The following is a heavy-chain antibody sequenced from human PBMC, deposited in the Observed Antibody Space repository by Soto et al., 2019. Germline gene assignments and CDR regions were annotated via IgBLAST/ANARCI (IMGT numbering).Heavy chain of an antibody. D-gene: IGHD3-10*01. V-gene: IGHV3-23*01. J-gene: IGHJ6*02. Sequence: GGSLRLSCAASGFTFSHYVLSRVRQSPERGLEWVSSISGSGSSVYVADSVRGRFIMSRDLSTNTVSLQMNSLRAEDTAVYYCAKVRASYLSASYFYYGLDVWGQGTTVTVSS. CDR2: ISGSGSSV. CDR3: AKVRASYLSASYFYYGLDV. CDR1: GFTFSHYV.